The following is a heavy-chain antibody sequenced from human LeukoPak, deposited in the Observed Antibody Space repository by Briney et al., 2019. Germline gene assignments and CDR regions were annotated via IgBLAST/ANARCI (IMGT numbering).Heavy chain of an antibody. D-gene: IGHD3-22*01. CDR1: GFTSSRYW. Sequence: GGSLRLSCAASGFTSSRYWMHWVRQVPGKGLVWVSLINGDGSTTSYADFVKGRFTISRDNAKNTLSLQVNSLRAEDTAVYYCATGNYYDSRGYYTFGYWGQGTLVTVSS. J-gene: IGHJ4*02. CDR3: ATGNYYDSRGYYTFGY. CDR2: INGDGSTT. V-gene: IGHV3-74*01.